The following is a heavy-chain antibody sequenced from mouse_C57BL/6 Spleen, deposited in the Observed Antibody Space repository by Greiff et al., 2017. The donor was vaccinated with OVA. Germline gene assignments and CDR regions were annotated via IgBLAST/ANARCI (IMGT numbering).Heavy chain of an antibody. CDR1: GYTFSDYE. Sequence: QVQLQQSGAELVRPGASVTLSCKASGYTFSDYEMHWVKQTPVHGLEWIGAIDPETGGTAYNQKFKGKAILTADKSSSTAYMKLRSLTSEDSAVYYCTRDTTLVPYYFGYWGQGTTLTVSS. CDR3: TRDTTLVPYYFGY. J-gene: IGHJ2*01. D-gene: IGHD1-1*01. CDR2: IDPETGGT. V-gene: IGHV1-15*01.